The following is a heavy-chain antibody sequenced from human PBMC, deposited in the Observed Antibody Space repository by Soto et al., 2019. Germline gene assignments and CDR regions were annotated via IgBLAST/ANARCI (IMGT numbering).Heavy chain of an antibody. CDR3: AKQQLAPYYYYYGMDV. CDR1: GGSFSGYY. CDR2: INHSGST. J-gene: IGHJ6*02. V-gene: IGHV4-34*01. D-gene: IGHD6-13*01. Sequence: PSETLSLTCAVYGGSFSGYYWSWIRQPPGKGLEWIGEINHSGSTNYNPSLKSRVTISVDTSKNQFSLKLSSVTAADTAVYYCAKQQLAPYYYYYGMDVWGQGTTVTVSS.